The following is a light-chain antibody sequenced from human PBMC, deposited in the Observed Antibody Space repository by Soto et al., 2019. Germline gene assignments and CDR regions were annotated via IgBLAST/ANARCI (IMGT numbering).Light chain of an antibody. CDR2: GAS. CDR1: QSVSSN. V-gene: IGKV3-20*01. Sequence: EFVLTQSPGTLSLSPGERATLSCRASQSVSSNLAWYQQKPGQAPRLLIYGASSRATGIPDRFSGSGSGTDFTLTISRLEPEDFAVYYCQQYGSSLWTFGQGTKVDI. J-gene: IGKJ1*01. CDR3: QQYGSSLWT.